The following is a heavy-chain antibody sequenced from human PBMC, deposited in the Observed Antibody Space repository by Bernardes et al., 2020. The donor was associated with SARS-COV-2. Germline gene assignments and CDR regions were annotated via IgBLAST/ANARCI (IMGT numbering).Heavy chain of an antibody. CDR2: ISNSGSTI. J-gene: IGHJ3*02. CDR1: GFNFSPYS. CDR3: ARRYYGSGRPEAFDI. V-gene: IGHV3-21*01. Sequence: GGSLILSCAAFGFNFSPYSMKCVRPAPGKGLEWVSSISNSGSTIFSADSVKRRFTISRDNAKNSVYLQMNSLRVEDTAVYYCARRYYGSGRPEAFDIWGQGTLVTVSS. D-gene: IGHD3-10*01.